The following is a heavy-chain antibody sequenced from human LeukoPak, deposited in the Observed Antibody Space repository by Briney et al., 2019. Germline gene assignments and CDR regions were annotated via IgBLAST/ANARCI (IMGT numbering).Heavy chain of an antibody. CDR1: GFTFSSYD. D-gene: IGHD3/OR15-3a*01. CDR2: ISGSGNDI. Sequence: GGSLRLSCAASGFTFSSYDVNWVRQAPGKGLEWVSYISGSGNDISYADSVKGRFTISRDNAKGSLYLQMNSLRAADTAVYYCGTHAGRTGSDDWGQGTLVTVSS. V-gene: IGHV3-48*03. CDR3: GTHAGRTGSDD. J-gene: IGHJ4*02.